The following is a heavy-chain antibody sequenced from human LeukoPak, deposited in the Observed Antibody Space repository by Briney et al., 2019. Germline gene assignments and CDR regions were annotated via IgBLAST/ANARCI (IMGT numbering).Heavy chain of an antibody. CDR3: ARDRNYYYGMDV. J-gene: IGHJ6*02. V-gene: IGHV3-48*03. Sequence: GGSLRLSCAASGFTFSSYEMNWVRQAPGKGLEWVSYISSSGSTIYYADSVKGRSTISRDNAKNSLYLQMNSLRAEDAAVYYCARDRNYYYGMDVWGQGTTVTVSS. CDR1: GFTFSSYE. CDR2: ISSSGSTI.